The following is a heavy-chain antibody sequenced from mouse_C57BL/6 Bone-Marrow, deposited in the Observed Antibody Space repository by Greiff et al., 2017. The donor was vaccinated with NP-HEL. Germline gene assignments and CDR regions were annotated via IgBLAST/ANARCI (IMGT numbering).Heavy chain of an antibody. V-gene: IGHV5-12*01. CDR1: GFTFSDYY. J-gene: IGHJ4*01. Sequence: EVHLVESGGGLVQPGGSLKLSCAASGFTFSDYYMYWVRQTPEKRLEWVAYISNGGGSTYYPDTVKGRFTISIDNAKNTRYLQMSRLKSEDTAIYYCARQRGIGYYGFYYAMDYWGQGTSVTVSS. D-gene: IGHD1-1*01. CDR2: ISNGGGST. CDR3: ARQRGIGYYGFYYAMDY.